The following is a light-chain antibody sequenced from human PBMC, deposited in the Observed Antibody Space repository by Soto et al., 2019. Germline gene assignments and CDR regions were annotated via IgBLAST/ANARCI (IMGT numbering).Light chain of an antibody. Sequence: QLTQSPSSLSASVGDRVTITCRASQGISSSLAWYQQKPGKAPKLLIYGASTLQSGVPSRFSGSGAGTDFTLTISNLQPEDFATYYCQQLNSYLPITFGQGTRLEIK. J-gene: IGKJ5*01. CDR2: GAS. CDR3: QQLNSYLPIT. CDR1: QGISSS. V-gene: IGKV1-9*01.